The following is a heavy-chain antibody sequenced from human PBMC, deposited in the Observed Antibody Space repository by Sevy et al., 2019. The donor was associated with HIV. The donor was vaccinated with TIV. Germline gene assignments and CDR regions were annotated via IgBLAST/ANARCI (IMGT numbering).Heavy chain of an antibody. CDR2: INHSGST. V-gene: IGHV4-34*01. CDR3: ARGNYGDYSY. D-gene: IGHD4-17*01. Sequence: ETLSLTCAVYGGSFSGYYWSWIRQPPGKGLEWIGEINHSGSTNYNPSLKSRVTISVDTSKNQFSLKLSSVTAADTAVSYCARGNYGDYSYWGQGTLVTVSS. J-gene: IGHJ4*02. CDR1: GGSFSGYY.